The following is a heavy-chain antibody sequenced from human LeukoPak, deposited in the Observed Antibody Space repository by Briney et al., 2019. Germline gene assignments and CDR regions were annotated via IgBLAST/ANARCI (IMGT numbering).Heavy chain of an antibody. CDR2: INPNSGGT. V-gene: IGHV1-2*02. Sequence: GASVKVSCKASGYTFTGYYMHWVRQAPGQGLKWMGWINPNSGGTNYAQKFQGRVTMTRDTSISTAYMELSRLRSDDTAVYYCARVGSCSSTSCYFHWFDPWGQGTLVTVSS. J-gene: IGHJ5*02. CDR3: ARVGSCSSTSCYFHWFDP. D-gene: IGHD2-2*01. CDR1: GYTFTGYY.